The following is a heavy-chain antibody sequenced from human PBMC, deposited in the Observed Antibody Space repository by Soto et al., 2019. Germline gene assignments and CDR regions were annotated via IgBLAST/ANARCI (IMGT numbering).Heavy chain of an antibody. CDR1: AGSISSGGYY. V-gene: IGHV4-31*03. Sequence: QVQLQESGPGLVKPSQTLSLTCTVSAGSISSGGYYWSWIRQHPGKGLEWIGYIYYSGSTYYNPSLKSRVTISVDTSKTQFSLKLSSVTAADTTVYYCARDPSVERDGYPRGNWFDPWGQGTLVTVSS. J-gene: IGHJ5*02. CDR2: IYYSGST. CDR3: ARDPSVERDGYPRGNWFDP. D-gene: IGHD5-12*01.